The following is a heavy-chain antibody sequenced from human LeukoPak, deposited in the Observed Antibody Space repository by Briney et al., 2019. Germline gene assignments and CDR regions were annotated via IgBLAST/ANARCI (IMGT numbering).Heavy chain of an antibody. CDR2: IYYTGST. J-gene: IGHJ4*02. V-gene: IGHV4-59*01. CDR1: CGSISSYY. CDR3: ARYDFNKFFDY. D-gene: IGHD3-3*01. Sequence: PSETLSLTCTVSCGSISSYYWSWIRQPPGKGLEWIGYIYYTGSTNYNPSLKSRVTMSVDTSKNQFSLKLTSVTAADTAVYYCARYDFNKFFDYWGQGTLVTVSS.